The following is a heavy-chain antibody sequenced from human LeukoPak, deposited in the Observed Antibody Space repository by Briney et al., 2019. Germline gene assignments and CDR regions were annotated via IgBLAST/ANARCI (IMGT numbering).Heavy chain of an antibody. CDR3: ATKRGGYCGGDCYLFDH. J-gene: IGHJ4*02. CDR1: GYSFTTFW. V-gene: IGHV5-51*01. D-gene: IGHD2-21*02. Sequence: SGESLKISCKGSGYSFTTFWIGWVRQMPGKGLEWMGIIYPGDSDARYSPSFQGQVTISADTSINTAYLQWNSLKASDTAMYYCATKRGGYCGGDCYLFDHWGQGTLVTVSS. CDR2: IYPGDSDA.